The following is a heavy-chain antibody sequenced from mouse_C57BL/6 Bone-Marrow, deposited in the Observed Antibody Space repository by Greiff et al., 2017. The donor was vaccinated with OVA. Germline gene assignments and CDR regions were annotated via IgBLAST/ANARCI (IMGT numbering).Heavy chain of an antibody. D-gene: IGHD1-1*01. CDR1: GFSLTSYG. J-gene: IGHJ3*01. CDR3: ARNCDYYGSSYPFAY. CDR2: IWSGGST. V-gene: IGHV2-2*01. Sequence: VHLVESGPGLVQPSQSLSITCTVSGFSLTSYGVHWVRQSPGKGLEWLGVIWSGGSTDYNAAFISRLSISKDNSKSQVFFKMNSLQADDTAIYYCARNCDYYGSSYPFAYWGQGTLVTVSA.